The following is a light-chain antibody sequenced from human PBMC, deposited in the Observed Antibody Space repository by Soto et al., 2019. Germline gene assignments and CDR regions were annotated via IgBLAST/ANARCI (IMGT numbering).Light chain of an antibody. CDR1: QSVSSNF. CDR3: QQYDTSPLT. CDR2: GAS. V-gene: IGKV3-20*01. J-gene: IGKJ4*01. Sequence: EIVLTQSPGTLSLSPGERATLSSRASQSVSSNFLAWYQQKPGQAPRLLIYGASSRATGIPDRFSGSGSGTDFTLTISRLEPEDFAVYYCQQYDTSPLTFGGGTKVDIK.